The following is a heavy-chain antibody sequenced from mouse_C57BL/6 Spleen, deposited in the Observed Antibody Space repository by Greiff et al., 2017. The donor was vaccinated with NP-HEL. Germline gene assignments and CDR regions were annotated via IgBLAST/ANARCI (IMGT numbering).Heavy chain of an antibody. CDR1: GYTFTSYW. CDR2: IDPSDSYT. J-gene: IGHJ4*01. V-gene: IGHV1-69*01. Sequence: QVQLQQPGAELVMPGASVKLSCKASGYTFTSYWMHWVKQRPGQGLEWIGEIDPSDSYTNYNQKFKGKSTLTVDKSSGTAYMQLSSLTSEDSAVYYCARGGNSGSYYAMDYWGQGTSVTVSS. D-gene: IGHD2-1*01. CDR3: ARGGNSGSYYAMDY.